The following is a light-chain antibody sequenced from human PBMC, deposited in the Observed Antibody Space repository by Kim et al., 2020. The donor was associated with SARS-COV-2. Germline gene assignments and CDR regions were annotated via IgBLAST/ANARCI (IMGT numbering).Light chain of an antibody. CDR1: SSNIGSNT. CDR2: YND. CDR3: AAWDDSLNAVV. J-gene: IGLJ2*01. Sequence: ELTQPPSASGTPGQRVTISCSGSSSNIGSNTVNWYQQLPGTAPKLLIYYNDQRPSGVPDRFSGSKSGTSASLAISGLQSEDEAEYYCAAWDDSLNAVVFGGGTKLTVL. V-gene: IGLV1-44*01.